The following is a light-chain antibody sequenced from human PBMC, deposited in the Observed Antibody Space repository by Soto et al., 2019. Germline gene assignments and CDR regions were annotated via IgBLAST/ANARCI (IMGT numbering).Light chain of an antibody. V-gene: IGKV1-39*01. CDR1: QSIDSY. CDR2: AAT. Sequence: DIQMTQSPSSLSASVGDTVTISFRASQSIDSYLNWYQQKPGKAPKLLIYAATTLETGVPSRFSGSGSGTDFTLTISSLRPEDFAAYYCQQSYGFPRTFGQGTKVENK. J-gene: IGKJ1*01. CDR3: QQSYGFPRT.